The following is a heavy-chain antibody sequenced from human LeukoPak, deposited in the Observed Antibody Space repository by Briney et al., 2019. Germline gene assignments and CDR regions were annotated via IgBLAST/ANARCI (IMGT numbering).Heavy chain of an antibody. D-gene: IGHD6-19*01. J-gene: IGHJ4*02. Sequence: GGSLRLSCAASGFTFDDYAMHWVRQAPGKGLEWVSGISWNSGSIGYADSVKGRFTISRDNAKNSLYLQMNSLRAEDMALYYCARAVAGTSYYFDYWGQGTLATVSS. CDR1: GFTFDDYA. V-gene: IGHV3-9*03. CDR2: ISWNSGSI. CDR3: ARAVAGTSYYFDY.